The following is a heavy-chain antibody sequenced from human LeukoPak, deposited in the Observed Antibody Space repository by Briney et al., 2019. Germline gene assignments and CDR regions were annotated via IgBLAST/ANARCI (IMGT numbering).Heavy chain of an antibody. CDR2: IGTAGDT. Sequence: GGSLRLSCAASGFTFSSYDMHWVRQATGKGLEWVSAIGTAGDTYYPGSVKGRFTISRENAKNSLYLQMNSLRAGDTAVYYCARGDFWSGYSGYGMDVWGQGTTVTVSS. D-gene: IGHD3-3*01. CDR3: ARGDFWSGYSGYGMDV. V-gene: IGHV3-13*01. J-gene: IGHJ6*02. CDR1: GFTFSSYD.